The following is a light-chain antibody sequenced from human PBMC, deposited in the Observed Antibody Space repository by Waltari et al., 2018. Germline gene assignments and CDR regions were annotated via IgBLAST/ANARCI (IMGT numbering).Light chain of an antibody. CDR2: DAS. Sequence: TQSPAALSLSPGERATLSCRASQSVSRFVAWYQQKPGQAPSLLIFDASNRATGIPARFSGSGSGTDFTLTISSLEPEDFAIYYCQQRGDWPITFGQGTR. CDR1: QSVSRF. CDR3: QQRGDWPIT. J-gene: IGKJ5*01. V-gene: IGKV3-11*01.